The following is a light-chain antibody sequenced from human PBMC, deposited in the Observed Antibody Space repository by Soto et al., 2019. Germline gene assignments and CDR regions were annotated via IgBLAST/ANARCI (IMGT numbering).Light chain of an antibody. Sequence: DIKITQSPSTLSGSVGDRVTITCRASQTISSWLAWYQQKPGKAPKLLIYKASTLKSGVPSRFSGSGSETEFTLTISSLFPDDFATYYCEQYNRYWTFGQGTKVDIK. CDR3: EQYNRYWT. V-gene: IGKV1-5*03. J-gene: IGKJ1*01. CDR2: KAS. CDR1: QTISSW.